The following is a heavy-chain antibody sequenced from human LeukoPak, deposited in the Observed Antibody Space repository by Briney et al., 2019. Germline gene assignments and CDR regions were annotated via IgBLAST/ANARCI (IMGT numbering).Heavy chain of an antibody. D-gene: IGHD5-12*01. V-gene: IGHV3-21*01. J-gene: IGHJ3*02. CDR1: GFTFSSYS. CDR2: ISSSSSYI. CDR3: ARAIVATDAFDI. Sequence: GSLRLSCAASGFTFSSYSMNWVRQAPGKGLEWVSSISSSSSYIYYADSVKGRFTISRDNAKNSLYLQMNGLRAEDTAVYYCARAIVATDAFDIWGQGTMVTVSS.